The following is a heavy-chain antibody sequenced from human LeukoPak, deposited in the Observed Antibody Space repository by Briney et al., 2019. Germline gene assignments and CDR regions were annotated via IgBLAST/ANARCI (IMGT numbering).Heavy chain of an antibody. CDR1: SGSISSSSYY. CDR2: IYYSGST. V-gene: IGHV4-39*01. Sequence: PSETLSLTCTVSSGSISSSSYYWGWIRQPPGKGLEWIGSIYYSGSTYYNPSLMSRVTIFVDTSKNQFSLKLSSVTAADTAVYYCARHGYCSGGSCYSWGYYYYMDVWGKGTTVTISS. D-gene: IGHD2-15*01. J-gene: IGHJ6*03. CDR3: ARHGYCSGGSCYSWGYYYYMDV.